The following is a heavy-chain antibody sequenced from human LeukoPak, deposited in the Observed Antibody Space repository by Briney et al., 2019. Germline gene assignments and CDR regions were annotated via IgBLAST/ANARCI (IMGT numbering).Heavy chain of an antibody. CDR1: GFTFSSYA. Sequence: PGGSLRFSCAASGFTFSSYAMHWVRQAPGKGLEYVSGISSNGGSAYYANSVKGRFTIPRDNSKNTLYLRMGSLRAEDMAVYYCARASSWSGLDYWGQGTLVTVSS. CDR2: ISSNGGSA. V-gene: IGHV3-64*01. CDR3: ARASSWSGLDY. J-gene: IGHJ4*02. D-gene: IGHD3-3*01.